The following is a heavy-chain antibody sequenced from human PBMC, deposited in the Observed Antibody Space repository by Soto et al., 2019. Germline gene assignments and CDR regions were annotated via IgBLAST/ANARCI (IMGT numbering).Heavy chain of an antibody. D-gene: IGHD4-4*01. CDR1: GLTFSSYA. J-gene: IGHJ4*02. V-gene: IGHV3-30-3*01. CDR3: ARDLLFYSNSPFDY. Sequence: PGGSLRLSCAASGLTFSSYAMHWVRQAPGKGLEWVAVISYDGSNKYYADSVKGRFTISRDNSKNTLYLQMNSLRSEDTAVYYCARDLLFYSNSPFDYWGQGTLVTVSS. CDR2: ISYDGSNK.